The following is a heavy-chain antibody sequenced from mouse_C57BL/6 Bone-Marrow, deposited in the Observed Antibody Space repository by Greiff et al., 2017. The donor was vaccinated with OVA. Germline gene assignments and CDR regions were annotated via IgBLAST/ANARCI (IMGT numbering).Heavy chain of an antibody. V-gene: IGHV1-54*01. CDR3: ASTIYYYGPFAY. D-gene: IGHD1-1*01. J-gene: IGHJ3*01. Sequence: QVQLQQSGAELVRPGTSAKVSCKASGYAFTNYLIEWVKQRPGQGLEWIGVINPGSGGTNYNEKFKGKATLTADKSSSTAYMQLSSLTSEDSAVYFCASTIYYYGPFAYWGQGTLVTVSA. CDR2: INPGSGGT. CDR1: GYAFTNYL.